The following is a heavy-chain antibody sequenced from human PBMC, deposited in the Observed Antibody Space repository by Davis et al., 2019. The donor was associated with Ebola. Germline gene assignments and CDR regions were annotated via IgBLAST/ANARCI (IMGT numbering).Heavy chain of an antibody. Sequence: ASVKVSCKASGYTFTSYGINWVRQATGQGLEWMGWMNPNSGNTGYAQKFQGRVTITRNTSISTAYMELSSLRSDDTAVYYCAREQQLVRIDYWGQGTLVTVSS. J-gene: IGHJ4*02. CDR1: GYTFTSYG. D-gene: IGHD6-6*01. V-gene: IGHV1-8*03. CDR3: AREQQLVRIDY. CDR2: MNPNSGNT.